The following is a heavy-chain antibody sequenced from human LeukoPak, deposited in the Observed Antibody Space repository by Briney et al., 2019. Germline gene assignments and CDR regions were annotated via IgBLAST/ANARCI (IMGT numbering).Heavy chain of an antibody. CDR1: ELTVSSNY. J-gene: IGHJ2*01. V-gene: IGHV3-53*04. CDR3: ARVGLVVVAATPGHWYFDL. Sequence: GGSLRLSCAASELTVSSNYMSWVRQAPGKGLEWVSVIYSGDSTFYADSVKGRFTISRHSSKNTLYLQMNSLRAEDTAVYYCARVGLVVVAATPGHWYFDLWGRGTLVTVSS. CDR2: IYSGDST. D-gene: IGHD2-15*01.